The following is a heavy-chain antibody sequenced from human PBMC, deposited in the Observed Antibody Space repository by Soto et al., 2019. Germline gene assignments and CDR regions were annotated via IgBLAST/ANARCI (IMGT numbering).Heavy chain of an antibody. D-gene: IGHD4-4*01. J-gene: IGHJ6*02. V-gene: IGHV3-30*18. CDR3: AKARATVPYYYYGMDV. Sequence: GGSLRLSCAASRFTFNSYGMHWVRQAPGKGLEWVAVISYDGSKIYYADSVKGRFTISRDNSKNTLYLQMNSLRAEDTAVYYCAKARATVPYYYYGMDVWGQGTTVTVSS. CDR1: RFTFNSYG. CDR2: ISYDGSKI.